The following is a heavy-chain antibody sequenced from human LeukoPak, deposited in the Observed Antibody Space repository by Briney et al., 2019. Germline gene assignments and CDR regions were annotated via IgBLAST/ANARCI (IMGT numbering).Heavy chain of an antibody. CDR1: GYTFTSYG. CDR2: ISAYNGNT. CDR3: ATSITMIVSFDY. V-gene: IGHV1-18*01. Sequence: ASVKVSCKASGYTFTSYGISWVRQAPGQGLEWMGWISAYNGNTNYAQKLQGRVTMTTDTSTSTAYMELRSLRSDDTAVYYCATSITMIVSFDYWGQGTLVTVSS. J-gene: IGHJ4*02. D-gene: IGHD3-22*01.